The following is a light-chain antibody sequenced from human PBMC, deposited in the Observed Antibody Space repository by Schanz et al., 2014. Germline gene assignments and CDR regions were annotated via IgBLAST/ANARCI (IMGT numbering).Light chain of an antibody. CDR2: GAS. CDR1: QSVSSN. V-gene: IGKV3-15*01. Sequence: EIVMTQSPATLSVSPGERATLSCRASQSVSSNLAWYQQKPGQAPRLLIYGASTRATGIPARFSGSGSGTDFHLTISSLQSEDFAVYYCQQYGNSLWTFGPGTKVQIK. CDR3: QQYGNSLWT. J-gene: IGKJ1*01.